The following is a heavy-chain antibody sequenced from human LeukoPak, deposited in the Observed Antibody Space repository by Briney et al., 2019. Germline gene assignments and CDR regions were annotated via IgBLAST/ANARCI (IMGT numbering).Heavy chain of an antibody. CDR2: INTDGSST. J-gene: IGHJ1*01. CDR1: GFTFSSYW. D-gene: IGHD3-22*01. CDR3: AKWIGHYDSSGYYYFQH. Sequence: PGGSLRLSCAASGFTFSSYWMHWVRQAPGKGLVWVSRINTDGSSTSYADSVKGRFTISRDNSKNTLYLQMNSLRAEDTAVYYCAKWIGHYDSSGYYYFQHWGQGTLVTVSS. V-gene: IGHV3-74*01.